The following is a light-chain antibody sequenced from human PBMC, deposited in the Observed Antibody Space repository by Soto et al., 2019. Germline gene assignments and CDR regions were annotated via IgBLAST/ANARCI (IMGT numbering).Light chain of an antibody. J-gene: IGLJ1*01. CDR3: SSYTSSSTPKV. Sequence: QSVLTQPDSVSGSPGQSITISCTGTSSDVGGYNYVSWYQQHPGKAPKLMIYEVSNRPSGVSNRFSGSKSGNTASLTISGLQAEDEADYYCSSYTSSSTPKVFGTGTKLTVL. V-gene: IGLV2-14*01. CDR2: EVS. CDR1: SSDVGGYNY.